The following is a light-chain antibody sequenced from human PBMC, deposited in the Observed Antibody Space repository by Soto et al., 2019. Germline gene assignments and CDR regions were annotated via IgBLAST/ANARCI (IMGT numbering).Light chain of an antibody. CDR3: KQSYNNPKT. J-gene: IGKJ1*01. Sequence: DIQMTQSPSSLSASVGDRVTITCQASQDISNYLNWYQQKPGKAPKLLIYDASNLETGVPSRFSGSGSGTDFNLTISSLKPEDFATYYCKQSYNNPKTFGQGTKVDIK. CDR1: QDISNY. CDR2: DAS. V-gene: IGKV1-33*01.